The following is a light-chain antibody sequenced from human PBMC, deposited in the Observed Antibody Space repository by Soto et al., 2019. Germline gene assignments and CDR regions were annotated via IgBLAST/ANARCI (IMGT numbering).Light chain of an antibody. J-gene: IGLJ2*01. Sequence: QPVLTQPPSVSGAPGQRVTISCTGSSSNIGAGYDVHWYQQLLGTAPKLLIYGNSNRPSGVPDRFSGSKSGTSASLAITGLQAEDEADYYCQSYDSSLSGPDVVFGGGTKVTVL. CDR1: SSNIGAGYD. V-gene: IGLV1-40*01. CDR3: QSYDSSLSGPDVV. CDR2: GNS.